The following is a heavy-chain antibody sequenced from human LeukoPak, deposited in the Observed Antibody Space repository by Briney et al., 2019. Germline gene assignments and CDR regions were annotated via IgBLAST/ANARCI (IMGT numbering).Heavy chain of an antibody. CDR3: ARGRPHGNDY. CDR1: GFSFSNYA. J-gene: IGHJ4*02. CDR2: ISGSGGST. Sequence: PGGSLRLSCVSSGFSFSNYAMSWVRQAPGKGLEWVSSISGSGGSTHYADSVKGRFTISRDNAKNTLYLQMNSLRVEDTAVYYCARGRPHGNDYWGQGTLVTVSS. V-gene: IGHV3-23*01. D-gene: IGHD4-23*01.